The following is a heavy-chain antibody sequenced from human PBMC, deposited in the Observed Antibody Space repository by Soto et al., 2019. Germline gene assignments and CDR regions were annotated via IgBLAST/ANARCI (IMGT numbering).Heavy chain of an antibody. CDR2: MNPGSGDT. Sequence: ASVKVSCKASGYTFTNNDVSWVRQATGQGLEWMGWMNPGSGDTGYAQKFQGRVTMTRDISIATAYMGLNGLTSEDTAIYYCARLESFGSLNSFDPRSQGSPVIVSS. J-gene: IGHJ5*02. V-gene: IGHV1-8*01. CDR1: GYTFTNND. CDR3: ARLESFGSLNSFDP. D-gene: IGHD5-18*01.